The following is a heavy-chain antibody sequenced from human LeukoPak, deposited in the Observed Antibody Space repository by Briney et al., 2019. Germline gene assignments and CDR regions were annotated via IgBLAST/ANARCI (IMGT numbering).Heavy chain of an antibody. J-gene: IGHJ4*02. V-gene: IGHV4-61*01. CDR3: ARVPVYCSADRCYYFDY. CDR2: IYYSGST. CDR1: GDSVSSGSYY. Sequence: SETLSLTCTVSGDSVSSGSYYWSWIRQPPGKGLEWIGYIYYSGSTNYNPSLKSRVTISVDTSKNQFSLKLSSVTAADTAVYYCARVPVYCSADRCYYFDYWGQGTLVTVSS. D-gene: IGHD2-15*01.